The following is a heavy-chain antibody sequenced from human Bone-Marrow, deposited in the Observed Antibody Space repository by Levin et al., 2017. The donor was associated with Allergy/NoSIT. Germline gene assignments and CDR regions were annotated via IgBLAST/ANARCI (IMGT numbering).Heavy chain of an antibody. CDR1: GFTFSNAW. CDR3: TTAKVGSSSWIDC. CDR2: IKSKTDGGTT. D-gene: IGHD6-13*01. V-gene: IGHV3-15*01. Sequence: GESLKISCAASGFTFSNAWMSWVRQAPGKGLEWVGRIKSKTDGGTTDYAAPVKGRFTISRDDSKNTLFLQMNSLNIEDKAIYYCTTAKVGSSSWIDCWGQGTLVTVSS. J-gene: IGHJ4*02.